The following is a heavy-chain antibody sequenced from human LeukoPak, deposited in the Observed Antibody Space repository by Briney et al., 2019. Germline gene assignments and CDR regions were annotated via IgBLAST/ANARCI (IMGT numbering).Heavy chain of an antibody. D-gene: IGHD6-25*01. CDR2: IYSGGST. CDR1: GFTVSSNY. J-gene: IGHJ6*03. CDR3: ARHLLAGGSGYMDV. V-gene: IGHV3-53*01. Sequence: GGSLRLSCAASGFTVSSNYMSWVRQAPGKGLEWVSVIYSGGSTYYADSVKGRFTISRDNSKNTLYLQMNSLRAEDTAVYYCARHLLAGGSGYMDVWGKGTTVTVSS.